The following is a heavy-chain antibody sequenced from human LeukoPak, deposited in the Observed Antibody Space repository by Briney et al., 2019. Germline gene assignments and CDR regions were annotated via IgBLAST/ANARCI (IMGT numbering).Heavy chain of an antibody. D-gene: IGHD6-19*01. CDR3: ARDSVQWLPPDGMDV. J-gene: IGHJ6*02. CDR1: GFTFSSYG. CDR2: IWYDGSNK. V-gene: IGHV3-33*01. Sequence: GGSLRLSCAASGFTFSSYGVHWVRQAPGKGLEWVAVIWYDGSNKYYADSVKGRFTISRDTSKNTLYMQMDSLRAEDTAVYYCARDSVQWLPPDGMDVWGQGTTVTVSS.